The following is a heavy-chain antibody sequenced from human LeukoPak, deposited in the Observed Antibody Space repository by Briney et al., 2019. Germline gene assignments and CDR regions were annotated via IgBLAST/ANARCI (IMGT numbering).Heavy chain of an antibody. CDR1: GYTFTGYY. CDR3: ARTRYFDWLFPPDY. D-gene: IGHD3-9*01. J-gene: IGHJ4*02. V-gene: IGHV1-2*02. Sequence: ASVKVSCKASGYTFTGYYMHWVRQAPGQGLEWMGWINSNSGGTNYAQKFQGRVTMTRDTSISTAYMELSRLRSDDTAVYYCARTRYFDWLFPPDYWGQGTLVTVSS. CDR2: INSNSGGT.